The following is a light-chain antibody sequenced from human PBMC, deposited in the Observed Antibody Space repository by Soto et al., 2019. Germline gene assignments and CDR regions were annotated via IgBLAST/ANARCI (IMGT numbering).Light chain of an antibody. Sequence: DIQMTQPPSSVSASVGDRVTITCRASQNIGTWLTWYQQKPGKAPKLLIYAASTLQNGVPSTFSGSGSGTDFTLTISSLQPDDFATYYCQQASAFPLTFGQGTRLEIK. CDR2: AAS. CDR3: QQASAFPLT. CDR1: QNIGTW. J-gene: IGKJ5*01. V-gene: IGKV1-12*01.